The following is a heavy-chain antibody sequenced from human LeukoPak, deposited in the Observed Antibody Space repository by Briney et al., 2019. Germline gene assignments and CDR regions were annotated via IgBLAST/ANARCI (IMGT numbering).Heavy chain of an antibody. CDR3: ARDPRQWLVNWFDP. D-gene: IGHD6-19*01. V-gene: IGHV1-2*02. CDR2: INPNSGGT. Sequence: ASVKVSCKACVYTFTGYYMHWVRQGPGQGLEWMGGINPNSGGTNYAQKFQGRVTMTRDTSISTAYMELSRLRSDDTAVYYCARDPRQWLVNWFDPWGQGTLVTVSS. CDR1: VYTFTGYY. J-gene: IGHJ5*02.